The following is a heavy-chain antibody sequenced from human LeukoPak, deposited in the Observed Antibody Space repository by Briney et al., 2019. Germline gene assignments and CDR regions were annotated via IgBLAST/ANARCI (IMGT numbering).Heavy chain of an antibody. CDR3: ARALPFTVTTAGWFDP. CDR1: GGTFSSYA. Sequence: ASVKVSCKASGGTFSSYAISWVRQAPGQGLEWMGGIIPIFGTANYAQKFQGRVTITADESTSTAYMELSSLRSEDTAVYYCARALPFTVTTAGWFDPWGQGTLVTVSS. V-gene: IGHV1-69*13. CDR2: IIPIFGTA. D-gene: IGHD4-11*01. J-gene: IGHJ5*02.